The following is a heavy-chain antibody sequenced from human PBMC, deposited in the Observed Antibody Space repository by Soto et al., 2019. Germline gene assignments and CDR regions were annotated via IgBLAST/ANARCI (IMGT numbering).Heavy chain of an antibody. V-gene: IGHV3-48*04. J-gene: IGHJ4*02. CDR1: GFTFSSYS. D-gene: IGHD4-17*01. CDR3: ASGGYLSFMTTAY. CDR2: ISSSSSTI. Sequence: GGSLRLSCAASGFTFSSYSMNWVRQAPGKGLEWVSYISSSSSTIYYADSVKGRFTISRDNAKNSLYLQMNSLRAEDTAVYYCASGGYLSFMTTAYWGQGTLVTVSS.